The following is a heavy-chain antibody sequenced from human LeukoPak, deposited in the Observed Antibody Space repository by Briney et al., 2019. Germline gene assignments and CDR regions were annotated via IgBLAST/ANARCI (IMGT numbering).Heavy chain of an antibody. CDR2: ISSSSSYI. D-gene: IGHD2-15*01. Sequence: GGSLRLSCAASGFTFSSYSMNWVRQAPGKGLEWVSSISSSSSYIYYADSVKGRFTISRDNAKNSLYLQMNSLRAEDTAVYYCARDYLGGVAALDYRGQGTLVTVSS. J-gene: IGHJ4*02. CDR3: ARDYLGGVAALDY. CDR1: GFTFSSYS. V-gene: IGHV3-21*01.